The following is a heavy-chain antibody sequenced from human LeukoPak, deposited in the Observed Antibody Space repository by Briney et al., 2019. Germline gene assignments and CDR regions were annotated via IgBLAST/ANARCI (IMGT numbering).Heavy chain of an antibody. CDR1: GFTFSSYA. D-gene: IGHD3-22*01. V-gene: IGHV3-23*01. CDR2: ISGSGGST. J-gene: IGHJ4*02. CDR3: AKDLYDSSGYYSGFDY. Sequence: GGSLRLSCAASGFTFSSYAMSWVRQAPGKGLEWVSAISGSGGSTYYADSVKGRFTISRENSKNTLYLQMNSLRAEDTPVYYCAKDLYDSSGYYSGFDYWGQGTLVTVSS.